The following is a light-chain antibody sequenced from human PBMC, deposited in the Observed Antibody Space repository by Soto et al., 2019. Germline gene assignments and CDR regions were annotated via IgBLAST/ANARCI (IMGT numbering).Light chain of an antibody. V-gene: IGKV1-27*01. CDR1: QGISNY. CDR3: QKDNSAPRT. Sequence: DIQMTQSPSSLSASVGDRVSITCRASQGISNYLAWYQQKPGKVPKLLIYGASTLQSGVPLRFSGSGSGTDFTLTISSLQPEDVATYYCQKDNSAPRTFGQGTKVEIK. J-gene: IGKJ1*01. CDR2: GAS.